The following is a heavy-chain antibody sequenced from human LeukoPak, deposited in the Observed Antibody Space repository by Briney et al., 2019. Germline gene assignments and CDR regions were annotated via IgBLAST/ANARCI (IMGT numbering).Heavy chain of an antibody. V-gene: IGHV4-59*08. CDR3: ARLRQQLVRYDYYYYMDV. CDR1: GGSISSYY. D-gene: IGHD6-13*01. CDR2: IYYSGST. Sequence: SETLSITCTDSGGSISSYYWSWMRQLPWNGLDWIGYIYYSGSTNYNPSLKSRVTISVDTSKNQFSLKLSSVTAADTAVYYCARLRQQLVRYDYYYYMDVWGKGTTVTISS. J-gene: IGHJ6*03.